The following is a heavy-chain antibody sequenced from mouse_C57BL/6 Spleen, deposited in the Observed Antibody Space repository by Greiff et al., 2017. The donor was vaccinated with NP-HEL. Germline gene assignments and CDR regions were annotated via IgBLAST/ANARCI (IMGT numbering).Heavy chain of an antibody. J-gene: IGHJ1*03. CDR2: LYWDDDT. CDR1: GFSLSTSGMG. CDR3: ALLISTVGYFDV. Sequence: QVTLKESGPGILQSSQTLSLTCSFSGFSLSTSGMGVSWIRQPSGKGLEWLAHLYWDDDTRYNPSLKSRLTISKDTSRNQVFLKITSVDTADTATYCCALLISTVGYFDVWGTGTTVTVSS. D-gene: IGHD1-1*01. V-gene: IGHV8-12*01.